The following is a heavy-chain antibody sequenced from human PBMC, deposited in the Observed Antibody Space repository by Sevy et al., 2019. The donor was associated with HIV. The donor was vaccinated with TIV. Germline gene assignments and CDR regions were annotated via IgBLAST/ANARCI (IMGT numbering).Heavy chain of an antibody. CDR1: TFTFNDYW. J-gene: IGHJ6*02. D-gene: IGHD3-16*01. V-gene: IGHV3-7*01. CDR2: INQHGSEK. CDR3: AGWGGGLDV. Sequence: GGSLRLSCAASTFTFNDYWMNWVRQAPGKGLEWVANINQHGSEKYFVDSVKDRFTISRDNAKNSLYLQMNSLRAEDKAVYYCAGWGGGLDVWGQGTTVTVSS.